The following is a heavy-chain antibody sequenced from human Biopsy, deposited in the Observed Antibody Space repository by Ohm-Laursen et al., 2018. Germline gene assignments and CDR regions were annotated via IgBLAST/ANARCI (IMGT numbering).Heavy chain of an antibody. CDR3: AKELTPTATRPPDHMDS. Sequence: SLRLSCAASGFTFSVHAMAWVRQAPGQGLEWVSAITGGGAGTYYTESVKGRFTISRDNSKNTLYLQMNSLRVEDTALYYCAKELTPTATRPPDHMDSWGQGTPVTVSS. CDR2: ITGGGAGT. CDR1: GFTFSVHA. J-gene: IGHJ4*02. V-gene: IGHV3-23*01. D-gene: IGHD3-9*01.